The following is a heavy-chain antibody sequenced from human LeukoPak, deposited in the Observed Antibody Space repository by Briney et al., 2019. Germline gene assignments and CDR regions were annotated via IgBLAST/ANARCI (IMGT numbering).Heavy chain of an antibody. D-gene: IGHD2-21*01. CDR1: GFTFSSYA. Sequence: GGSLRLPCAASGFTFSSYAMHWVRQAPGKGLEWVAVISYDGSNKYYADSVKGRFTISRDNSKNTLYLQMNSLRAEDTAVYYCARDTYPRLGYYYYGMDVWGQGTTVTVSS. CDR2: ISYDGSNK. CDR3: ARDTYPRLGYYYYGMDV. J-gene: IGHJ6*02. V-gene: IGHV3-30-3*01.